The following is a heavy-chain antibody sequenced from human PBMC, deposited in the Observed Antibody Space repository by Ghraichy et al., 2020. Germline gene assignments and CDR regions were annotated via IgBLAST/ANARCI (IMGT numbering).Heavy chain of an antibody. CDR3: ARDQGQAYGDYVPIDT. J-gene: IGHJ5*02. V-gene: IGHV4-4*02. Sequence: SETLSLTCSVSGGSIYTPHWWSWVRLSPGKGLEWIGKIFHSGTTSYNPALSSRVTISVDPSNNHFSLNLTSVTAADTAMYFCARDQGQAYGDYVPIDTLRQGSLVPVS. CDR1: GGSIYTPHW. D-gene: IGHD4-17*01. CDR2: IFHSGTT.